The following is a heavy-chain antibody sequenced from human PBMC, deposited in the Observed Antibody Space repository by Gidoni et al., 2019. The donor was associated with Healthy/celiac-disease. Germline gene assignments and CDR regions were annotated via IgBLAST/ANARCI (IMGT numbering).Heavy chain of an antibody. CDR2: ISYDGSNK. D-gene: IGHD4-17*01. V-gene: IGHV3-30*04. J-gene: IGHJ4*02. Sequence: QVQLVESGGGVVQPGRSLRLSCAASGFTFSSYAMHWVRQAPGKGLEWVAVISYDGSNKYYADSVKGRFTISRDNSKNTLYLQMNSLRAEDTAVYYCARDYGDYGDYYFDYWGQGTLVTVSS. CDR1: GFTFSSYA. CDR3: ARDYGDYGDYYFDY.